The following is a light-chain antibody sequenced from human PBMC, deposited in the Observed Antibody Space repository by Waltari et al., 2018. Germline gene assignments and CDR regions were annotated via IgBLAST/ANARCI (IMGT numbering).Light chain of an antibody. CDR2: EVS. Sequence: QSALTQPASVSGSPGQSITISCTGTSSDVGGYNSVAWYQQHPGKAPKLMIYEVSNRPPGVSNRFSGSKPGNTASLTISGLHAEDEADYYCSSYTSSSPYVFGTGTKVTVL. CDR1: SSDVGGYNS. CDR3: SSYTSSSPYV. J-gene: IGLJ1*01. V-gene: IGLV2-14*01.